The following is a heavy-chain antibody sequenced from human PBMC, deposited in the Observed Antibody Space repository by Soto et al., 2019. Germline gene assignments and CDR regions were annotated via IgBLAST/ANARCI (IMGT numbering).Heavy chain of an antibody. D-gene: IGHD5-12*01. CDR2: IYYSGST. V-gene: IGHV4-61*01. CDR1: GGSVSTGSYY. J-gene: IGHJ4*02. CDR3: ARGGGYSGYDYATFDY. Sequence: SETLSLTCTVSGGSVSTGSYYWSWIRQPPGKGLEWIGYIYYSGSTNYNPSLKSRVTISVGTSKNQFSLKLSSVTAADTAMYYCARGGGYSGYDYATFDYWGQGTLVTV.